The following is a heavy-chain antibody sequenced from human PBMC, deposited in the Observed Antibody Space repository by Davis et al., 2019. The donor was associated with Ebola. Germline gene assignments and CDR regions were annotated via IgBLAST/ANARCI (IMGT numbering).Heavy chain of an antibody. V-gene: IGHV3-23*01. CDR2: ISGSGGST. J-gene: IGHJ4*02. D-gene: IGHD3-22*01. CDR1: GFTFSSYA. Sequence: GESLKISCAASGFTFSSYAMSWVRQAPGKGLEWVSAISGSGGSTYYADSVKGRFTISRDNSKNTLYLQMNSLKTEDTAVYYCTATVIKITYYYDSSGYYSDYWGQGTLVTVSS. CDR3: TATVIKITYYYDSSGYYSDY.